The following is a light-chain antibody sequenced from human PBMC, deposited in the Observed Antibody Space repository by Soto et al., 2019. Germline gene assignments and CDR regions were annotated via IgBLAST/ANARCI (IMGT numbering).Light chain of an antibody. CDR2: AAS. CDR1: QGISSL. V-gene: IGKV1-12*01. CDR3: QQANSFHT. J-gene: IGKJ4*01. Sequence: DIQMTQSPSSVSASVGDRVTITCRSSQGISSLLAWYQQKPGKAPKLLIYAASSLQVGVPSRFSGSGSATDFTRSISSLQPEDFASYYWQQANSFHTFGGGTKVEIK.